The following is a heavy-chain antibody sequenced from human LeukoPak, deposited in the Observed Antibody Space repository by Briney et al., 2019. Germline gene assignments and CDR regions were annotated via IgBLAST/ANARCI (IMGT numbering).Heavy chain of an antibody. V-gene: IGHV3-23*01. J-gene: IGHJ3*01. D-gene: IGHD1-14*01. CDR2: ISGSGGST. CDR1: GFTFSINA. CDR3: ARSNPNRNALDL. Sequence: GGSLRLSCVVSGFTFSINAMSWVRQAPGKGLEWVSAISGSGGSTYYADSVTGRFTVSRDNGKNSLFLQMNSLRGEDTAVYYCARSNPNRNALDLWGQGTVVTISS.